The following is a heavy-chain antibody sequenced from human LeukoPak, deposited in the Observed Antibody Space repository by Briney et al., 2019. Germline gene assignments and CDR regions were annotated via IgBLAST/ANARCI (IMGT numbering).Heavy chain of an antibody. J-gene: IGHJ4*02. CDR2: IDFSGTT. D-gene: IGHD6-13*01. CDR3: TRGTRLPAGAT. CDR1: GGPVSSRGHY. Sequence: SETLSLTCTVSGGPVSSRGHYVGWTRQSPGKGLEWIARIDFSGTTYYNPSLKSRVTISVDTSRNQFSLEVRSVTAADTAVYYCTRGTRLPAGATWGQGTLVTVSS. V-gene: IGHV4-39*07.